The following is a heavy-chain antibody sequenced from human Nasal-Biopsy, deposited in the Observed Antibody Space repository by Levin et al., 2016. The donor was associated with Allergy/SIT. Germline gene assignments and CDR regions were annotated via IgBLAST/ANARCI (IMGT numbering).Heavy chain of an antibody. CDR3: ARHEGDYPYYYGMDV. Sequence: GESLKISCKGSGYNFNNYWIAWVRQMPGKGLEWIGHIYTADSIVRYNPSFQGHVTISADKSASTAYLQWSSLKASDTAMYYCARHEGDYPYYYGMDVWGQGTTVTVSS. CDR2: IYTADSIV. J-gene: IGHJ6*02. V-gene: IGHV5-51*01. D-gene: IGHD4-17*01. CDR1: GYNFNNYW.